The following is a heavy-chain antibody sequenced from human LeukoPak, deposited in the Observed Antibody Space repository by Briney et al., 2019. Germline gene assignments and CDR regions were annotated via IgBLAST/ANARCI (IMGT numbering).Heavy chain of an antibody. V-gene: IGHV1-18*01. D-gene: IGHD3-22*01. Sequence: GASVKVSCKASGYTFTSYGISWVRQAPGQGLEWVGWISAYNGNTNYAQKLQGRVTMTTDTSTSTAYMELRSLRSDDTAVYYCARHSQDYYDSSGYSRLSYYYGMDVWGQGTTVTVSS. CDR1: GYTFTSYG. CDR3: ARHSQDYYDSSGYSRLSYYYGMDV. CDR2: ISAYNGNT. J-gene: IGHJ6*02.